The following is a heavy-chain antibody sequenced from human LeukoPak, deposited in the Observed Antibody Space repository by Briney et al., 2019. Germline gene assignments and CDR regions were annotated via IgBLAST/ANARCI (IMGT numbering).Heavy chain of an antibody. CDR1: GFTFSSYS. J-gene: IGHJ3*01. CDR3: TRDPNGDYVGAFDF. CDR2: ISSSSSYI. D-gene: IGHD4-17*01. Sequence: GGSLRLSCAASGFTFSSYSMNWVRQAPGKGLEWVSSISSSSSYIYYADSVKGRFTISRDNSRNTLYLQMNRLRAEDTAIYYCTRDPNGDYVGAFDFWGQGTLVTVSS. V-gene: IGHV3-21*04.